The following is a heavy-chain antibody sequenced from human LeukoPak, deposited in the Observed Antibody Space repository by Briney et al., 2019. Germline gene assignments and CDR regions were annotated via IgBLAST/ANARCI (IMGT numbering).Heavy chain of an antibody. CDR1: GFTFDDFA. Sequence: PSGGSLRLSCAASGFTFDDFAMHWVRQVPGKGLEWVSGISWNSGTMGYADSVKGRFTISRDNAKNSLYLQMNSLRPDDMALYYCAKGRYSNYVCLFDYWGQGTLVTVSS. D-gene: IGHD4-11*01. J-gene: IGHJ4*02. CDR3: AKGRYSNYVCLFDY. V-gene: IGHV3-9*03. CDR2: ISWNSGTM.